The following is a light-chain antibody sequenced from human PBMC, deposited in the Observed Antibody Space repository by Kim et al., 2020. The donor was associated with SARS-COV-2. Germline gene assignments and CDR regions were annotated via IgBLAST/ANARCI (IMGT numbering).Light chain of an antibody. Sequence: SITLSCTGPSSNVGGYNYVSWYQQHPGKDPKLMIYDVSNRPSGVSNRFSGSKSGNTASLTISGLQAEDEADYYCSSYTSSSTHYVFGTGTKVTVL. CDR3: SSYTSSSTHYV. CDR2: DVS. CDR1: SSNVGGYNY. J-gene: IGLJ1*01. V-gene: IGLV2-14*03.